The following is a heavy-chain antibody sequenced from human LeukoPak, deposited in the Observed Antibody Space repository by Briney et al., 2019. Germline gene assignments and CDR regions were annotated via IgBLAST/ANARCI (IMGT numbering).Heavy chain of an antibody. J-gene: IGHJ6*02. Sequence: GGSLRLSCAASGFTFSSYSMNWVRQAPGKGLEWVSSISSSSSYIYYADSVKGRFTISRDNAKNSLYLQMNSLRAEDTAVYYCARDGRNYYGSGTAYYYGMDVWGQGTTVTVSS. CDR1: GFTFSSYS. V-gene: IGHV3-21*01. CDR3: ARDGRNYYGSGTAYYYGMDV. CDR2: ISSSSSYI. D-gene: IGHD3-10*01.